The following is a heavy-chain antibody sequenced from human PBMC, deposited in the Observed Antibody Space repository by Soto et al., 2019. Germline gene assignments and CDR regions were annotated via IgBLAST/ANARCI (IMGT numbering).Heavy chain of an antibody. Sequence: HVQLVQSGAEVKKPGASVKVSCKASGYTFTSYGSSWVRQAPGQGLQGMGWISAYNGNRNYAQKLQGRVSMTTDTSTSTAYMELRSLRSDDTAVYYCEREYYYGSVPWYWGQVTLVTVSS. J-gene: IGHJ4*02. V-gene: IGHV1-18*01. CDR3: EREYYYGSVPWY. CDR1: GYTFTSYG. CDR2: ISAYNGNR. D-gene: IGHD3-10*01.